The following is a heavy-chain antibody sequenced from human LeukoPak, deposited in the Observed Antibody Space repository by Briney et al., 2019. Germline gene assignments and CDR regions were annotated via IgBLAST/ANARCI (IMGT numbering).Heavy chain of an antibody. CDR3: ASLLRFLEWLPQVNAFDI. CDR2: INGSGGRT. D-gene: IGHD3-3*01. CDR1: GFTFSSYA. Sequence: GGSLRLSCAASGFTFSSYAMSWVRQAPGKGLEWVSAINGSGGRTYYADSVKGRFTISRDNSKNTLYLQMNSLRAEDTAVYYCASLLRFLEWLPQVNAFDIWGQGTMVTVSS. J-gene: IGHJ3*02. V-gene: IGHV3-23*01.